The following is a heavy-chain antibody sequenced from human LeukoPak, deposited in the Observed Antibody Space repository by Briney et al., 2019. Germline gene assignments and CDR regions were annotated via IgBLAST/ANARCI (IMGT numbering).Heavy chain of an antibody. D-gene: IGHD3-3*01. CDR2: INPNSGGT. Sequence: GASVKVSCKASGYTFPGYYMHWVRQAPGQGLEWMGWINPNSGGTNYAQKFQGRVTIARNTSISTAYMELSSLRSEDTAVYYCARSLYYDFWSGYHDAFDIWGQGTMVTVSS. V-gene: IGHV1-2*02. J-gene: IGHJ3*02. CDR3: ARSLYYDFWSGYHDAFDI. CDR1: GYTFPGYY.